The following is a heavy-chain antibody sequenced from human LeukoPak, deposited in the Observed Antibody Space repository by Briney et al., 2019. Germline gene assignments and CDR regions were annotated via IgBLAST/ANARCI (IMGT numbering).Heavy chain of an antibody. Sequence: PGGSLRLSCAASGFTFSRYWMSWVRQAPGKGLEWVSAISGSGGSAFYADSVKGRFTISRDNSKNTLYLQMNSLRAEDTAVYYCAKDLGTTVTTGWFDPWGQGTLVTVSS. CDR1: GFTFSRYW. D-gene: IGHD4-17*01. V-gene: IGHV3-23*01. CDR2: ISGSGGSA. J-gene: IGHJ5*02. CDR3: AKDLGTTVTTGWFDP.